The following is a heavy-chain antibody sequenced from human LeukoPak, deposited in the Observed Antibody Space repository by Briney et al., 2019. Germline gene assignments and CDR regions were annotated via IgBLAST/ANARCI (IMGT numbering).Heavy chain of an antibody. D-gene: IGHD2-2*01. V-gene: IGHV3-74*01. Sequence: GGSLRLSCAASGFTFSTYWIHWVRQAPGKGLVWVSHINTDGSTTDYADSVKGRFTISRDNAKSTLYLQMNNLRADDTAVYYCVRDMHGPHDYWGQGTLVTVSA. CDR1: GFTFSTYW. J-gene: IGHJ4*02. CDR2: INTDGSTT. CDR3: VRDMHGPHDY.